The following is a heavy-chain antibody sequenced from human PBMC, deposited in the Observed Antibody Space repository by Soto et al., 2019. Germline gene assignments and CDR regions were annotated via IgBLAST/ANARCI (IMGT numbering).Heavy chain of an antibody. CDR2: IDPSDSYT. V-gene: IGHV5-10-1*01. D-gene: IGHD2-2*02. CDR1: GYSFTSYW. Sequence: GESLKISCKGSGYSFTSYWISWVRQMPGKGLEWMGRIDPSDSYTNYSPSLQGHVTISADKSISTAYLQWSSLKASDTAMYYCARAFVVVPAAIDYYYGMDVWGQGTTVTVSS. CDR3: ARAFVVVPAAIDYYYGMDV. J-gene: IGHJ6*02.